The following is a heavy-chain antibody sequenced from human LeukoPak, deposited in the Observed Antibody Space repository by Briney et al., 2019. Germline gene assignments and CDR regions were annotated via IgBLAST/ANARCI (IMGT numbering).Heavy chain of an antibody. Sequence: ASVKVSCKASGYTFTSYYMHWVRQTPGQGLEWMGIINPSGGSTSYAQKFQGRVTMTRETSTSTVYMELSSLRSEDTAVYYCARDRSMLLGFSNWFDRWGEASLFTASS. CDR1: GYTFTSYY. D-gene: IGHD2/OR15-2a*01. CDR2: INPSGGST. J-gene: IGHJ5*02. V-gene: IGHV1-46*01. CDR3: ARDRSMLLGFSNWFDR.